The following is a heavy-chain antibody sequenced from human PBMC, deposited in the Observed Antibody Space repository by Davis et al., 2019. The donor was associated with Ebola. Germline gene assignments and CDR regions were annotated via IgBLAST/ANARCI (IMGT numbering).Heavy chain of an antibody. Sequence: GESLKISCKSSGYSFTSYWIGWVRQMPGKGLEWMGIIYPGDSDTRYSPSFQGQVTISADKSISTAYLQWSSLKASDTAMYYCARRETDYGDFGDAFDIWGQGTMVTVSS. CDR3: ARRETDYGDFGDAFDI. CDR1: GYSFTSYW. D-gene: IGHD4-17*01. V-gene: IGHV5-51*01. J-gene: IGHJ3*02. CDR2: IYPGDSDT.